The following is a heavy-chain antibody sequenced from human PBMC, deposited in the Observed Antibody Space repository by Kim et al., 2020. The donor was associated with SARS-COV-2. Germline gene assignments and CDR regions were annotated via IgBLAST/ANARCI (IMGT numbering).Heavy chain of an antibody. Sequence: ASVNVSCKASGYTFTSYDINWVRQATGQGLEWMGWMNPNSGNTGYAQKFQGRVTMTRNTSISTAYMELSSLRSEDTAVYYCARSYSSYYYYYYMDVWGKGTTVTVSS. D-gene: IGHD4-4*01. CDR3: ARSYSSYYYYYYMDV. CDR2: MNPNSGNT. CDR1: GYTFTSYD. J-gene: IGHJ6*03. V-gene: IGHV1-8*01.